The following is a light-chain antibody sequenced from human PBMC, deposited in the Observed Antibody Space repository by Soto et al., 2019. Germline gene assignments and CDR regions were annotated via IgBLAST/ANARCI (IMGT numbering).Light chain of an antibody. CDR2: GAS. J-gene: IGKJ2*01. V-gene: IGKV3-20*01. Sequence: EIVLTQSPGTLSLSPGERATLSCRASQSVSSSYLAWYQQKPGQAPRLLIYGASSRATGIPDRFGGSGSGTDFTLTISRLEPEDSAVYYCQQDGSSPPGYTFGQGTKLEIK. CDR1: QSVSSSY. CDR3: QQDGSSPPGYT.